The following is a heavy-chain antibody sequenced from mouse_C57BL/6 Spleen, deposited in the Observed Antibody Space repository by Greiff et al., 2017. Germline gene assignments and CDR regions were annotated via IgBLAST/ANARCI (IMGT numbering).Heavy chain of an antibody. CDR1: GYSITSGYY. CDR2: ISYDGSN. J-gene: IGHJ3*01. Sequence: VQLQESGPGLVKPSQSLSLTCSVTGYSITSGYYWNWIRQFPGNKLEWMGYISYDGSNNYNPSLKNRISITRDTSKNQFFLKLNSVTTEDTATYYCARDATMVTSWFAYWGQGTLVTVSA. CDR3: ARDATMVTSWFAY. D-gene: IGHD2-2*01. V-gene: IGHV3-6*01.